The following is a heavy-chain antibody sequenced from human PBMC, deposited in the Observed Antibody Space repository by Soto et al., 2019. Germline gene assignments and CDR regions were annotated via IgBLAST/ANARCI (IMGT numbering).Heavy chain of an antibody. CDR3: AREGAPYDSRAGGY. J-gene: IGHJ4*02. V-gene: IGHV3-30-3*01. CDR2: ISYDGSNK. Sequence: GSLKLSCAASGFTFGSYAMHWVRQAPCKGLEWVAVISYDGSNKYYADSVKGRFTISRDNSKNTLYLQMNSLRAEDTAVYYCAREGAPYDSRAGGYWGQGTRVTVSS. D-gene: IGHD3-22*01. CDR1: GFTFGSYA.